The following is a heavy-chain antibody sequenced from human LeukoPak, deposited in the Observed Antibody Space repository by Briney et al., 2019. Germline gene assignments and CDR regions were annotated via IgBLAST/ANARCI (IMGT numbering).Heavy chain of an antibody. D-gene: IGHD3-10*01. Sequence: GGSLRLSCAGSGFTVSDYEINWVRQAPGKGLEWVSFISSDSTTYYADSVKGGFTISRDNSKHSLYLQMNSLRTEDTALYYCARNYYGSGTYHMDVWGKGTTVTVSS. J-gene: IGHJ6*03. CDR1: GFTVSDYE. CDR3: ARNYYGSGTYHMDV. CDR2: ISSDSTT. V-gene: IGHV3-69-1*01.